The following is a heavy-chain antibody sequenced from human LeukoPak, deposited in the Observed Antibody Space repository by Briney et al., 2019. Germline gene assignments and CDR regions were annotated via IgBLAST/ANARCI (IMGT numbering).Heavy chain of an antibody. CDR1: GGSISSSSYY. V-gene: IGHV4-39*01. CDR3: AGNYDFWSGPYYYYYMDV. J-gene: IGHJ6*03. Sequence: SETLSLTCTVSGGSISSSSYYWGWIRQPPGKGLEWIGSIYYSGSTYYNPSLKSRVTISADTSKNQFSLKLGSVTAADTAVYYCAGNYDFWSGPYYYYYMDVWGKGTTVTVSS. D-gene: IGHD3-3*01. CDR2: IYYSGST.